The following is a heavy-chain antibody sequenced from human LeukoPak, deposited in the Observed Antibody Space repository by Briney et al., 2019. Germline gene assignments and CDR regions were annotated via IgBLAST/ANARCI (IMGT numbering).Heavy chain of an antibody. CDR3: ARDLDTGYDAFDI. CDR2: INGDGSST. Sequence: GGSLRLSCAAYGFTFSSYWMHWVRQAPGKGVVWVSRINGDGSSTSYADSVKGRFTISRDNAKNTLYLQMNSLRAEDTAVYYCARDLDTGYDAFDIWGQGTMVTVSS. V-gene: IGHV3-74*01. CDR1: GFTFSSYW. J-gene: IGHJ3*02. D-gene: IGHD5-12*01.